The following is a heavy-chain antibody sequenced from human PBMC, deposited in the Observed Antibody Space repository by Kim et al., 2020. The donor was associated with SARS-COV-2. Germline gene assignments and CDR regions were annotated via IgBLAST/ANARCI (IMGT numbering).Heavy chain of an antibody. V-gene: IGHV3-23*01. CDR3: AKGPFTLTIAVDV. D-gene: IGHD6-13*01. Sequence: YADSVKSHFTISRHNSKNTLDLQMNSLRAEDTAVYYCAKGPFTLTIAVDVWGQGTTVTVSS. J-gene: IGHJ6*02.